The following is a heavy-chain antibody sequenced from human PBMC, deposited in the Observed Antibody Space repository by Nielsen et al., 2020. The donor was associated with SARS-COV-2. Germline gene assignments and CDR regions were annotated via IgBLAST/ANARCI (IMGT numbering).Heavy chain of an antibody. CDR3: ARSPSVMWAHFDY. Sequence: SETLSLTCTVSGGSISSSSYYWGWIRQPPGKGLEWIGSIYYSGSTYYNPSLKSRVTISVDTSKNQFSLKLSSVTAADTAVYYCARSPSVMWAHFDYWGQGTLVTVSS. V-gene: IGHV4-39*01. CDR1: GGSISSSSYY. D-gene: IGHD3-16*01. CDR2: IYYSGST. J-gene: IGHJ4*02.